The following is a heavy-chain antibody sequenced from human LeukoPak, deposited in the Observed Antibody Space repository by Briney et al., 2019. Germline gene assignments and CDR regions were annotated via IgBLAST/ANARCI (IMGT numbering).Heavy chain of an antibody. Sequence: GGSLRLSCAASGITFSSYAMTWVRQAPGKGLEWVSSISSSSGHIFYADSVKGRFSISRDNAKNSLYLQMNSLRVEDTAVYYCTSRYCTTTNCYSFDNWGQGTLVTVSS. V-gene: IGHV3-21*01. CDR3: TSRYCTTTNCYSFDN. CDR1: GITFSSYA. D-gene: IGHD2-2*01. CDR2: ISSSSGHI. J-gene: IGHJ3*02.